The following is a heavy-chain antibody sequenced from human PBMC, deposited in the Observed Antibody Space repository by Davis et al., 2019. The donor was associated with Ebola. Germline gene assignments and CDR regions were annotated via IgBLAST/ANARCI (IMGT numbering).Heavy chain of an antibody. J-gene: IGHJ4*02. CDR2: ISYDGSNK. D-gene: IGHD3-16*01. CDR1: GFTFSSYG. V-gene: IGHV3-30*19. CDR3: VVVGYYFEY. Sequence: GESLKISCAASGFTFSSYGMHWVRQAPGKGLEWVAVISYDGSNKYYADSVKGRFTISRDNSKNTLYLQMNSLRAEDTALYYCVVVGYYFEYWGQGTLVTVSS.